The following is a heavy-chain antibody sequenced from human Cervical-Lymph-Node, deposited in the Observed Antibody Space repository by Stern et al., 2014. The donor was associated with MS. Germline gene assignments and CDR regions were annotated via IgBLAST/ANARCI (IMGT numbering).Heavy chain of an antibody. J-gene: IGHJ4*02. Sequence: EVQLVESGGGLVQPGGSLRLSCAASGFTFSSYAMSWVRQAPGKGLEWVAAISGSGGSKYYADSVKGRFTISRDNSKNTLYLQMNSLRAEDTAVSYCAAVRRDCYNPTDYWGQGTLVTVSS. CDR3: AAVRRDCYNPTDY. CDR1: GFTFSSYA. CDR2: ISGSGGSK. D-gene: IGHD5-24*01. V-gene: IGHV3-23*04.